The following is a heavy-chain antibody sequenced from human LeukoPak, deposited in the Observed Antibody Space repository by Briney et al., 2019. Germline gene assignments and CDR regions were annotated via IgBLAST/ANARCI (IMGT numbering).Heavy chain of an antibody. CDR3: VRDIAVAANHDS. J-gene: IGHJ4*02. CDR1: GFTFSSFW. D-gene: IGHD6-19*01. Sequence: GESLKISCAASGFTFSSFWMSWVRQAPGKGLEWVANINQDGSNKYYVDSLKGRFTIPRDNAKNSLFLQMNRLRAEDTAVYYCVRDIAVAANHDSWGQGTLVTVSS. CDR2: INQDGSNK. V-gene: IGHV3-7*05.